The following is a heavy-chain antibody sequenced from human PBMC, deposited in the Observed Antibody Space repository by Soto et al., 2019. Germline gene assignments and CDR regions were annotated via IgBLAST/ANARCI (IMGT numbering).Heavy chain of an antibody. CDR3: ARPKTYYYGSGSSIYFDY. J-gene: IGHJ4*02. V-gene: IGHV4-39*01. CDR1: GGSISSSSYY. Sequence: QLQLQESGPGLVKPSETLSLTCTVSGGSISSSSYYWGWIRQPPGKGLEWIGSIYYSGRTYDNPSLKSRVTISVDTSKNQFSLKMSSVTAADTAVYYCARPKTYYYGSGSSIYFDYWGQGTLVTVSS. CDR2: IYYSGRT. D-gene: IGHD3-10*01.